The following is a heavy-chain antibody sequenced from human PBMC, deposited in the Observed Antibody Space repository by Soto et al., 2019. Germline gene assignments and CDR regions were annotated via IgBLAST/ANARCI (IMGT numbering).Heavy chain of an antibody. D-gene: IGHD2-2*02. CDR1: GFTFSNAW. Sequence: GGSLRLSCAASGFTFSNAWMNWVRQAPGKGLEWVGRIKSKTDGGTTDYAAPVKGRFTISRDDSKNTLYLQMNSLKTEDTAVYYCTTGGVPAAIRSLYYYYGMDVWGQGTTVTVSS. CDR2: IKSKTDGGTT. J-gene: IGHJ6*02. CDR3: TTGGVPAAIRSLYYYYGMDV. V-gene: IGHV3-15*07.